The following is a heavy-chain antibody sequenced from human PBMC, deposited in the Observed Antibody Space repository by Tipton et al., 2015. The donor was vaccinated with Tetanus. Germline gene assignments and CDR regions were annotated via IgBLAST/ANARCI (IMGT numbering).Heavy chain of an antibody. CDR1: GFTFSDYS. CDR2: ISGSSNYI. J-gene: IGHJ4*02. D-gene: IGHD2-21*02. Sequence: SLRLSCAASGFTFSDYSMNWVRQAPGKGLGWVSSISGSSNYINYADSVKGRFTISRANAKNSLYLQMNSLRADDTGVYFCARVHTPGLLGRYPLDCWGQGTLVTVSS. CDR3: ARVHTPGLLGRYPLDC. V-gene: IGHV3-21*01.